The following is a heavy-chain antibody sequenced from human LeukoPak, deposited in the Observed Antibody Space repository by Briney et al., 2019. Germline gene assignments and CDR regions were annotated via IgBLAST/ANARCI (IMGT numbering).Heavy chain of an antibody. Sequence: ASVKVSCKASGYTFTSYGISWVRQAPGQGLEWMGWINPNSGGTNYAQKFQGRVTMTRDTSISTAYMELSRLRSDDTAVYYCARAADSSGYYERGVWFDPWGQGTLVTVSS. CDR1: GYTFTSYG. J-gene: IGHJ5*02. CDR3: ARAADSSGYYERGVWFDP. CDR2: INPNSGGT. D-gene: IGHD3-22*01. V-gene: IGHV1-2*02.